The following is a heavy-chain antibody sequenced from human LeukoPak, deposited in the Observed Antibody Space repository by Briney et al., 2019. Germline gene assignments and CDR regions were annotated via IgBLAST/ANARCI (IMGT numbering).Heavy chain of an antibody. CDR2: ISYDGSNK. CDR3: AKSYSSGGFDY. CDR1: GFTFSSYG. V-gene: IGHV3-30*18. D-gene: IGHD6-19*01. Sequence: PGRSLRLSCAASGFTFSSYGMHWVRQAPGKGLEWVAVISYDGSNKYYADSVKGRFTISRDNSKNPLYLQMNSLRAEDTAVYYCAKSYSSGGFDYWGQGTLVTVSS. J-gene: IGHJ4*02.